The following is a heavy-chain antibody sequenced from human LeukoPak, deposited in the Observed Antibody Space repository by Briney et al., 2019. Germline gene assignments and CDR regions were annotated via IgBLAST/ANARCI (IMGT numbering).Heavy chain of an antibody. CDR3: ARLLAHDSSGYFPPLNDAFDI. V-gene: IGHV1-2*02. J-gene: IGHJ3*02. D-gene: IGHD3-22*01. Sequence: ASVTVSCKASGYSFIDYFIHWVRQAPGQGLEWIGWINPNSGATTYAQKFQGRVTMTRDTSTRTAYMELSRLRSDDTAVYYCARLLAHDSSGYFPPLNDAFDIWGQGTMVTVSS. CDR2: INPNSGAT. CDR1: GYSFIDYF.